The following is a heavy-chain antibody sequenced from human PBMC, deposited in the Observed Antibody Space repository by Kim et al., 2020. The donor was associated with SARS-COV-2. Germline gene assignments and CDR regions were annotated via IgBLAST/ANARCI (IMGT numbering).Heavy chain of an antibody. Sequence: ASVKVSCKASGYTFTSYDINWVRQATGQGLEWMGWMNPNTGRTGYAQKFQGRVTMTRDTSISTAYMELSGLTSDDTGVYFCLRGYRSGWYFPDYWGQGTLVTVSS. CDR2: MNPNTGRT. CDR3: LRGYRSGWYFPDY. J-gene: IGHJ4*02. V-gene: IGHV1-8*01. D-gene: IGHD6-19*01. CDR1: GYTFTSYD.